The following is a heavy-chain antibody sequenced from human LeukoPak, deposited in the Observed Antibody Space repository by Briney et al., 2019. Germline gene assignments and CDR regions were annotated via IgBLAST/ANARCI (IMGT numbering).Heavy chain of an antibody. CDR3: ARRSDFLRSLYYFDY. V-gene: IGHV4-34*01. Sequence: PSETLSLTCAVYGGSFSGYSWNWIRQPPGKGLEWIGEINRSGSTNYNPSLKSRVTVSVDTSKNQFSLKLSSVTAADTAVYYCARRSDFLRSLYYFDYWGQGTLVTVSS. CDR2: INRSGST. D-gene: IGHD3-3*01. CDR1: GGSFSGYS. J-gene: IGHJ4*02.